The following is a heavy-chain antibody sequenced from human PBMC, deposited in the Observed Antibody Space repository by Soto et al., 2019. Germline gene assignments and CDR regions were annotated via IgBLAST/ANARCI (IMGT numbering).Heavy chain of an antibody. V-gene: IGHV1-18*01. J-gene: IGHJ6*02. CDR2: ISTYSGNT. Sequence: QVQAVQSGADVKKPGASVKVSCKASGYSFTSYGMRWVRQAPGQGLEWMGWISTYSGNTNYAQKFQDRVTMTTDTYTRTAYMELRSLRSDDTAVYYCARLYTKYCSGGTCYTEYYYYAMDVWGQGTTVTVSS. CDR3: ARLYTKYCSGGTCYTEYYYYAMDV. CDR1: GYSFTSYG. D-gene: IGHD2-15*01.